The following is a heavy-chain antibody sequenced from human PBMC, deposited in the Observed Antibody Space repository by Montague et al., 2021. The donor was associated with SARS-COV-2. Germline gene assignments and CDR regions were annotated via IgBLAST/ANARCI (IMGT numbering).Heavy chain of an antibody. CDR3: TRGAPGY. CDR1: GGSFSDYK. V-gene: IGHV4-34*01. J-gene: IGHJ4*02. Sequence: SETLSLTCAVYGGSFSDYKWTWIRQSPGKGLELLWQISHCESANYNPSLKSRVTISVYTAKNQFSLKLTFVTVADTAVYYCTRGAPGYWGQGTLVTVSS. CDR2: ISHCESA.